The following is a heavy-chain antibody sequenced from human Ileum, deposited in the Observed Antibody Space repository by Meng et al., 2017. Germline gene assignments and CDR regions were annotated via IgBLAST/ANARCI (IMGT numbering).Heavy chain of an antibody. V-gene: IGHV1-18*01. CDR2: FVNYVDT. J-gene: IGHJ4*02. D-gene: IGHD2-15*01. CDR3: ASGTPGRSYCDY. Sequence: QFHRLQSGPEVKRPGASVRVSCKASGYTFGSYGICWVRQAPGQGLEWMGWFVNYVDTYPAPKFQGRVTMTTDTHTNTAFMELRSLTSDDTAVYYCASGTPGRSYCDYWGQGTLVTVSS. CDR1: GYTFGSYG.